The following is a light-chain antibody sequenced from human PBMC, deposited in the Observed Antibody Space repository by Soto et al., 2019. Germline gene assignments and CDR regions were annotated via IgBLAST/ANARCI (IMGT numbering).Light chain of an antibody. J-gene: IGLJ2*01. CDR1: SGDIGSYTY. CDR3: SSYTTNSPPVV. CDR2: KVT. V-gene: IGLV2-14*01. Sequence: QSALTQPASVSGSPGQSITISCTGTSGDIGSYTYVSWYQQYPGKAPKLLISKVTNRPSGVSNRFSGSKSGNTASLTISGLQAEDEAHYYCSSYTTNSPPVVFGGGTKVTVL.